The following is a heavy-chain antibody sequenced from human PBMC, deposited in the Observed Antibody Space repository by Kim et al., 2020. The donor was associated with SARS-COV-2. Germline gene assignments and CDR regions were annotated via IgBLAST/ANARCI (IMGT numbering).Heavy chain of an antibody. D-gene: IGHD3-22*01. J-gene: IGHJ4*02. V-gene: IGHV1-18*01. CDR1: GYTFTSYG. Sequence: ASVKVSCKASGYTFTSYGISWVRQAPGQGLEWMGWISAYNGNTNYAQKLQGRGTMTTDTSTSTAYMELRSLISDDTAVYYCARPYYDSIFAPFDYWGQGTLVTVSS. CDR3: ARPYYDSIFAPFDY. CDR2: ISAYNGNT.